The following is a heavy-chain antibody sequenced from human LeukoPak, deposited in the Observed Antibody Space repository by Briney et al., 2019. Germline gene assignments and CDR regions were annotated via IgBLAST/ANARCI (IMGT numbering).Heavy chain of an antibody. CDR2: IYPGDSDT. CDR1: EYSFSSYW. CDR3: ARVSLEMRIARNFDY. D-gene: IGHD5-24*01. V-gene: IGHV5-51*01. Sequence: GESLKISCKGSEYSFSSYWIGWVRQMPGKGLEWMGIIYPGDSDTRYSPSFRGQVTISADKSISTAYLQWSSLKASDTAMYYCARVSLEMRIARNFDYWGQGNLVTVSS. J-gene: IGHJ4*02.